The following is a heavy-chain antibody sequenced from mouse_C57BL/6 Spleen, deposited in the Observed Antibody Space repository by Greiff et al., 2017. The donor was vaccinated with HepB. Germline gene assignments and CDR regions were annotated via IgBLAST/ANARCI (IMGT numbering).Heavy chain of an antibody. D-gene: IGHD1-1*01. V-gene: IGHV1-75*01. CDR2: IFPGSGST. CDR1: GYTFTDYY. J-gene: IGHJ2*01. Sequence: VQLQQSGPELVKPGASVKISCKASGYTFTDYYINWVKQRPGQGLEWIGWIFPGSGSTYYNEKFKGKATLTVDKSSSTAYMLLSSLTSEDSAVYFCARWDYYGSSYGYFDYWGQGTTLTVSS. CDR3: ARWDYYGSSYGYFDY.